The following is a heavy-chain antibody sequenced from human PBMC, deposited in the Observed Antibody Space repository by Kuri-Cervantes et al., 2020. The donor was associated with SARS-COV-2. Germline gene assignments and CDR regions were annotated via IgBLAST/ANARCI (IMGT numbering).Heavy chain of an antibody. V-gene: IGHV3-23*01. D-gene: IGHD2-21*02. Sequence: GGSLRLSCAASGFTFSSYAMSGVRQAPGKGLEWVSSISGSGGSTYYADSVKGRFTISRDNSKNTLYLQMNSLRAEDTAVYYCAKDLRVVVTAEGLDYWGQGTLVTVSS. J-gene: IGHJ4*02. CDR3: AKDLRVVVTAEGLDY. CDR2: ISGSGGST. CDR1: GFTFSSYA.